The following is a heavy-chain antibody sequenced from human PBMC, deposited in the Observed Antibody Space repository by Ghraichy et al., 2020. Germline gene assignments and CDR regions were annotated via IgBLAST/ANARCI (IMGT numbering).Heavy chain of an antibody. CDR3: AKEDVVAATPDY. Sequence: GGSLRLSCSASGLIFSSYAMGWVRQAPGKGLEWVSGISGGCDNTYYADSLKGRFTISRDNSKNTLYLQMNSLRVEDTAIYYCAKEDVVAATPDYLGQGTLVTVSS. CDR2: ISGGCDNT. D-gene: IGHD2-15*01. J-gene: IGHJ4*02. CDR1: GLIFSSYA. V-gene: IGHV3-23*01.